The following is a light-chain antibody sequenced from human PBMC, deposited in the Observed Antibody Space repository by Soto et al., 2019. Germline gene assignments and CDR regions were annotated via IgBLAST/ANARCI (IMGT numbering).Light chain of an antibody. CDR3: LSHSHRTTHLV. J-gene: IGLJ1*01. CDR2: DVP. Sequence: QSVLTQPASVSGSPGQSITISCTGTSDDVGGDNYLSWYQQHPGKAPKLILYDVPHRPSGVSGRFSGSKSGNTASLTISGHKADDEADYYCLSHSHRTTHLVLGTGTKVTVL. CDR1: SDDVGGDNY. V-gene: IGLV2-14*03.